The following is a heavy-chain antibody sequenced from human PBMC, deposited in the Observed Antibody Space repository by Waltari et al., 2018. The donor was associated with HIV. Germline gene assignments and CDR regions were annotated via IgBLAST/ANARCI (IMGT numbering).Heavy chain of an antibody. V-gene: IGHV3-30*18. Sequence: QVQLVESGGGVVQPGRSLRLSCAASGFTFSSYGMHWVRQARGKGLEWVAVISYDGSNKYYADSVKGRFTISRDNSKNTLYLQMNSLRAEDTAVYYCAKDRGSGSYSGINWFDPWDQGTLVTVSS. J-gene: IGHJ5*02. D-gene: IGHD3-10*01. CDR2: ISYDGSNK. CDR3: AKDRGSGSYSGINWFDP. CDR1: GFTFSSYG.